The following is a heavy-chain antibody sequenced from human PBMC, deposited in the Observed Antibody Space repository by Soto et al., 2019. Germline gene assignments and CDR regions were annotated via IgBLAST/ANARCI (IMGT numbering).Heavy chain of an antibody. CDR2: IYSGSNT. D-gene: IGHD1-26*01. J-gene: IGHJ4*02. CDR1: GLLVSSNY. V-gene: IGHV3-66*01. Sequence: EVQLVESGGDLVQPGRSLRLSCAASGLLVSSNYMSWVRQAPGKGLEWVSVIYSGSNTHYADSVKGRFTISRDNSKNTLYLQMDSLRAEDTAVYYCARGYRVEGAYGAGAFFDSWGQGTLVTVSS. CDR3: ARGYRVEGAYGAGAFFDS.